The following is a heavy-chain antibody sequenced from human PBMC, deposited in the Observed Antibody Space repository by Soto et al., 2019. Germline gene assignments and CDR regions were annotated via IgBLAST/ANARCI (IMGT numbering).Heavy chain of an antibody. CDR1: GDSISNLDYF. CDR2: IYKSATT. J-gene: IGHJ5*01. Sequence: SETLSLTCSVSGDSISNLDYFWAWIRQPPGQALEYIGYIYKSATTYYNPSFESRVAISVDTSKSQISLNVTSVTAADTAVYFCARGRYCLTGRCFPNWFDSWGQGALVTVSS. D-gene: IGHD7-27*01. V-gene: IGHV4-30-4*01. CDR3: ARGRYCLTGRCFPNWFDS.